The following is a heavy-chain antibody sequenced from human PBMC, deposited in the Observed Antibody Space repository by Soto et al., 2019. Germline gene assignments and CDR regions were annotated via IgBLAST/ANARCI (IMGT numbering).Heavy chain of an antibody. CDR3: AGIGGSYRTVLYFDL. CDR1: AYTFTNFY. Sequence: QVQLEQSGTEVKKPGASVKVSCKPSAYTFTNFYIYWVRQAPGQGLEWMGMVNPSGGSTRSAQKSQIRVTMTWATSTASVYMGLSSLRSYDTAVYYSAGIGGSYRTVLYFDLWWRGTLITVSS. J-gene: IGHJ2*01. D-gene: IGHD2-15*01. CDR2: VNPSGGST. V-gene: IGHV1-46*01.